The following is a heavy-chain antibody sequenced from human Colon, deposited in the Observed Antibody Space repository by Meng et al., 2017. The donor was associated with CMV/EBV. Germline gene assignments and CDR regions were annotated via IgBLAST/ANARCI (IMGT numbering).Heavy chain of an antibody. Sequence: SCKASGDTITGTYIHWLRPAPGQGLEWMGWTNPNSGGTHYPQKFRGWVTMTRDTSITTAYMELSRLKFDDTAIYYCARDSDFARFDPWGQGTLVTVSS. D-gene: IGHD3-10*01. CDR2: TNPNSGGT. CDR3: ARDSDFARFDP. J-gene: IGHJ5*02. V-gene: IGHV1-2*04. CDR1: GDTITGTY.